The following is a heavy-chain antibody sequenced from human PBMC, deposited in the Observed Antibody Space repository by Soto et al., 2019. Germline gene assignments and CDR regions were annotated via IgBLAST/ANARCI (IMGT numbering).Heavy chain of an antibody. CDR3: ASLRSTVVSFDY. CDR1: AGSLSSTNYY. J-gene: IGHJ4*02. CDR2: IYYRGNT. V-gene: IGHV4-39*01. D-gene: IGHD4-17*01. Sequence: PSETLSLTCTVSAGSLSSTNYYWGWLRQPPGKGLEWIGNIYYRGNTYYNPSLNSRVTISVDTSKNQFSLKLSSVTAADTAVYYCASLRSTVVSFDYWGQGTLVTVSS.